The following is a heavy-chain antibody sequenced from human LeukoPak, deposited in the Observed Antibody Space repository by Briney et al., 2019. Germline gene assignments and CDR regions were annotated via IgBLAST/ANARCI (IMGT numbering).Heavy chain of an antibody. CDR1: GASIRSYF. CDR2: VYDNDIS. Sequence: SETLSLTCSVSGASIRSYFWSWIRHSPGKGLEWIGYVYDNDISNFNPSLESRVTILVDRSKSQFSLKLRSVTAADTAVYYCARGLVLATDDAFDIWGPGTTVTVSS. CDR3: ARGLVLATDDAFDI. V-gene: IGHV4-59*01. J-gene: IGHJ3*02. D-gene: IGHD5-12*01.